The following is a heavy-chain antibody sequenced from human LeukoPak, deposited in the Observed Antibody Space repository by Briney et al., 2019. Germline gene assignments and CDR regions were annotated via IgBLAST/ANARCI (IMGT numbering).Heavy chain of an antibody. CDR2: INSDGSST. Sequence: PGGSLRLSCAASGFTFSSYWMHWVRQAPGKGLVWVSRINSDGSSTSYADSVKGRFTISRDNAKNTLYLQMNSLRAEDTAVYYCARERHYDFWSGYYATPDYWGQGTLVTASS. J-gene: IGHJ4*02. CDR3: ARERHYDFWSGYYATPDY. D-gene: IGHD3-3*01. V-gene: IGHV3-74*01. CDR1: GFTFSSYW.